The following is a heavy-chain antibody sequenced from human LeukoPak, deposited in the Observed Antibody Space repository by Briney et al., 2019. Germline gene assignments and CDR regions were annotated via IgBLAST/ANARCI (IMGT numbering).Heavy chain of an antibody. V-gene: IGHV3-21*01. Sequence: GGSLSLSCAASGFTFSSYSMNWVRQAPGKGLEWVSSISSSSSYIYYADSVKGRFTISRDSAKNSLYLQMNSLRAEDTAVYYCARDSGYCSSTSCDYYYYGMDVWGKGTTVTVSS. CDR1: GFTFSSYS. CDR3: ARDSGYCSSTSCDYYYYGMDV. J-gene: IGHJ6*04. CDR2: ISSSSSYI. D-gene: IGHD2-2*01.